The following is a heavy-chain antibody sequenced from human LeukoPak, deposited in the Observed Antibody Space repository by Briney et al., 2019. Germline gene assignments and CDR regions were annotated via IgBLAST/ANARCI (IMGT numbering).Heavy chain of an antibody. CDR2: IHYTGSS. CDR3: ARLKVGANDAYDI. CDR1: GGSINGYY. D-gene: IGHD1-26*01. J-gene: IGHJ3*02. Sequence: SETLSLTCTVSGGSINGYYWTWIRQPPGKGLEWIGYIHYTGSSDYNPSVKSRVTISVGTSKNQFSLRLTSVTAADTAVYYCARLKVGANDAYDIWGQGTMVTVSS. V-gene: IGHV4-59*08.